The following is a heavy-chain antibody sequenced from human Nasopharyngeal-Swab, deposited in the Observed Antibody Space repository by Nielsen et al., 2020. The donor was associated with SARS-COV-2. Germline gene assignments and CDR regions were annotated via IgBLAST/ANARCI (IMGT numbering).Heavy chain of an antibody. V-gene: IGHV4-4*07. CDR1: AGSISTYY. J-gene: IGHJ5*02. CDR3: AREVTIFGVVIPRNWFDP. D-gene: IGHD3-3*01. CDR2: IYTSGST. Sequence: SQTLSPTCTVPAGSISTYYWSWIRQPAGKGLEWIGRIYTSGSTNSNPSLKSRVTMSVDTSKNQFSLKLSSVTAADTAVYYCAREVTIFGVVIPRNWFDPWGQGTLVTVSS.